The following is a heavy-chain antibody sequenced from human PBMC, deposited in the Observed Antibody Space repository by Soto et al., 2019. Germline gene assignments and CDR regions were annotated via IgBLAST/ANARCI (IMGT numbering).Heavy chain of an antibody. CDR2: FDPEDGET. D-gene: IGHD3-10*01. CDR1: GYTLTELS. Sequence: ASVKVSCKVSGYTLTELSMHWVRQAPGKGLEWMGGFDPEDGETIYAQKFQGRVTMTEDTSTDTAYMELSSLRSEDTAVYYCAKGGYGSGSLGYWGQGTPVTVSS. J-gene: IGHJ4*02. V-gene: IGHV1-24*01. CDR3: AKGGYGSGSLGY.